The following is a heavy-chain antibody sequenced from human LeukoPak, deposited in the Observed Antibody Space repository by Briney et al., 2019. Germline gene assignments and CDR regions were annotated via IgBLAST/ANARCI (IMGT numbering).Heavy chain of an antibody. CDR3: AREFYSGYVIDY. V-gene: IGHV1-69*04. J-gene: IGHJ4*02. Sequence: SVKVSCKASGGTFSSYAISWVRQAPGQGLEWMGRIIPILGIANYAQKFQGRVTITADKSTSTAYMELSSLRSEDTAVYYCAREFYSGYVIDYWGQGTLVTVSS. CDR1: GGTFSSYA. D-gene: IGHD5-12*01. CDR2: IIPILGIA.